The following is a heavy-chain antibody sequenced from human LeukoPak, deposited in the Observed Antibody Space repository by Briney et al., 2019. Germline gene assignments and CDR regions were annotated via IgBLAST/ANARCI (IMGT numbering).Heavy chain of an antibody. Sequence: SGPALVKPTQTPTLTCTFSGFSLSTSGMCVSWIRQPPGKALEWLARIDWDDYKYYSTSLKTRLTISKDTSKNQVVLTMTNMDPVDTATYYCALIRGGGFDYWGQGTLVTVSS. D-gene: IGHD3-16*01. CDR3: ALIRGGGFDY. CDR2: IDWDDYK. CDR1: GFSLSTSGMC. J-gene: IGHJ4*02. V-gene: IGHV2-70*11.